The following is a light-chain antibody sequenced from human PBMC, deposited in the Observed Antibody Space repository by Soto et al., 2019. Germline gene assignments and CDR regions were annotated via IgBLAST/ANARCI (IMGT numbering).Light chain of an antibody. CDR3: MQTIQLPIT. V-gene: IGKV2D-29*01. CDR2: EVS. Sequence: DIVMTQTPLSLSVPAGQPASIXXKSXQSLLHRDEKTYLYWYLQKSGQPPQXXIYEVSNRFSGVPDRFSGSGSGTDFTLKISRVEAEDVGVYYCMQTIQLPITFGQGTRLEIK. J-gene: IGKJ5*01. CDR1: QSLLHRDEKTY.